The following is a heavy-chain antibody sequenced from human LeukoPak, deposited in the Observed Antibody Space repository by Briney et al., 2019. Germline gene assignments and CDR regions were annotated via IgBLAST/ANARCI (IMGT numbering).Heavy chain of an antibody. Sequence: ASVKVSCKASGYTFTSYYMHWVRQAPGQGLEWMGIINPSGGSTSYAQKFQGRVTMTRDTSISTAYMELSRLRSDDTAVYYCARAREYYYDSSGYYFFDYWGQGTLVTVSS. CDR3: ARAREYYYDSSGYYFFDY. V-gene: IGHV1-46*01. CDR1: GYTFTSYY. D-gene: IGHD3-22*01. J-gene: IGHJ4*02. CDR2: INPSGGST.